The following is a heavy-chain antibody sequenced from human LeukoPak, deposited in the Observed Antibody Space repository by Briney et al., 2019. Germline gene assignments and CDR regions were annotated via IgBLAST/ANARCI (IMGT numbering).Heavy chain of an antibody. CDR2: ISYDGSNK. D-gene: IGHD3-22*01. V-gene: IGHV3-30*18. CDR3: AKEVEYYYDSSGYLYYYYYMDV. Sequence: GGSLRLSCAASGFTFSSYGMHWVRQAPGKGLGWVAVISYDGSNKYYADSVKGRFTISRDNSKNTLYLQMNSLRAEDTAVYYCAKEVEYYYDSSGYLYYYYYMDVWGKGTTVTVSS. J-gene: IGHJ6*03. CDR1: GFTFSSYG.